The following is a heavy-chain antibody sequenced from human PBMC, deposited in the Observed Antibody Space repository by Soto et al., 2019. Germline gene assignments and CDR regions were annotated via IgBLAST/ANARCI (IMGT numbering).Heavy chain of an antibody. Sequence: QITLKESGPTLVKPTQTLTLTCTFSGFSLSTSGVGVGWIRQPPGKALEWLALIYWDDDKRYSPSLKSRLTITKDTSKNQVVLTMTNMDPVDTAIYYCAHRRRYYDSSGYYYLDYWGQGTLVTVSS. CDR2: IYWDDDK. CDR1: GFSLSTSGVG. CDR3: AHRRRYYDSSGYYYLDY. J-gene: IGHJ4*02. D-gene: IGHD3-22*01. V-gene: IGHV2-5*02.